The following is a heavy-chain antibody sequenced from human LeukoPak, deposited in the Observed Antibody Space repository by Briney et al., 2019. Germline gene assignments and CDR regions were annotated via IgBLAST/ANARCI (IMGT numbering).Heavy chain of an antibody. V-gene: IGHV1-2*02. D-gene: IGHD1-14*01. CDR2: FNPKNGAT. J-gene: IGHJ1*01. CDR1: GYTFSEYY. Sequence: ASVKVSCKASGYTFSEYYIHWVRQAPGQAHEWMGWFNPKNGATNFAQNFQGRVTMARDTSFNTAYMELTRLRSDDTAAYYCARALPYVTTFGITVEFFQQWGQGTLVTVSS. CDR3: ARALPYVTTFGITVEFFQQ.